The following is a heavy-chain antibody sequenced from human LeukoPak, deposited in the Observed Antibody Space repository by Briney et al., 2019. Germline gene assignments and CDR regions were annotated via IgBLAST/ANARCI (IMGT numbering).Heavy chain of an antibody. J-gene: IGHJ4*02. V-gene: IGHV3-33*01. CDR3: ARDGWFGESYYFDY. CDR1: GFTFSSYG. D-gene: IGHD3-10*01. CDR2: IWYDGSNK. Sequence: PGGSLRLSCAASGFTFSSYGMHWVRQAPGKGLEWVAVIWYDGSNKYYADSVKGRFAISRDNSKNTLYLQMNSLRAEDTAVYYCARDGWFGESYYFDYWGQGTLVTVSS.